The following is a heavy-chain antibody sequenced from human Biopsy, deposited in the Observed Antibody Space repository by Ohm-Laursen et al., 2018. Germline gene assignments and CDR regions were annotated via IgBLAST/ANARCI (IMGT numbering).Heavy chain of an antibody. CDR2: ISPKSGDT. D-gene: IGHD6-19*01. CDR1: GYNFTGYY. CDR3: ALQSVAQMKNFDY. J-gene: IGHJ4*02. Sequence: SSVKVSCKTSGYNFTGYYIHWVRQAPGQGLEWMGWISPKSGDTNYAQKFQGNITMTRDTSMSTAYMEMSRLRCDDTAVYYCALQSVAQMKNFDYWGQGTLVTVSS. V-gene: IGHV1-2*02.